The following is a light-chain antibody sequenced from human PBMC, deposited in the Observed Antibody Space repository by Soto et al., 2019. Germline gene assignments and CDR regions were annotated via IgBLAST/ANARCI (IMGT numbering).Light chain of an antibody. Sequence: AIQLTQSPSSLSASVGDRVTITCRASQGISSALAWYQQNPGKAPKLLIYDASSLESGVPSRFIGSGSGTDFTLTVSCLQPEDFATYYCQQFNNYPHTFGEGTKLEIK. CDR3: QQFNNYPHT. CDR1: QGISSA. J-gene: IGKJ2*01. CDR2: DAS. V-gene: IGKV1D-13*01.